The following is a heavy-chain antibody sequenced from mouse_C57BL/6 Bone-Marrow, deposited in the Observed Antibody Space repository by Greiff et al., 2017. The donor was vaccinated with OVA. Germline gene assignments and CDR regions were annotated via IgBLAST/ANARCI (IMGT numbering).Heavy chain of an antibody. D-gene: IGHD1-1*01. CDR1: GFNIKDDY. J-gene: IGHJ2*01. V-gene: IGHV14-4*01. CDR2: IDPENGDT. CDR3: TSYDYGSNYFDY. Sequence: EVQLQQSGAELVRPGASVKLSCTASGFNIKDDYMHWVKQRPEQGLEWIGWIDPENGDTEYASKFQGKATITADTSSNTAYLQLSSLTSEDTAVYYCTSYDYGSNYFDYWGQGTTLTVSS.